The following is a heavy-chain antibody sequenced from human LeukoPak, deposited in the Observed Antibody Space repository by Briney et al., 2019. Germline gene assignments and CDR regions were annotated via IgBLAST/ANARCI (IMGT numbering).Heavy chain of an antibody. J-gene: IGHJ4*02. V-gene: IGHV3-53*01. D-gene: IGHD1-26*01. Sequence: SGGSLRLSCAVSGFSVTNNYMSWVRQAPGKGLEWVSVFYVGGATYYADSVKGRFTISRDNSENTLYLQMNSLRAEDTAVYFCAKSQDGGRLFHFDYWGQGTLVTVSS. CDR3: AKSQDGGRLFHFDY. CDR1: GFSVTNNY. CDR2: FYVGGAT.